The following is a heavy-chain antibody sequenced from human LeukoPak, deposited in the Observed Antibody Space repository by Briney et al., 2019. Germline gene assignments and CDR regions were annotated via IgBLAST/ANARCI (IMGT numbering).Heavy chain of an antibody. Sequence: ASVNVSCKASGYTFIDYYIHWVRQAPGQGLEWMGRINPKSGGTNHAQKFQGRVTMTRDTSISTAYMELSSLRSDDTAVYFCARETYNGRYYYFDYWGQGTLDTVSS. CDR3: ARETYNGRYYYFDY. CDR1: GYTFIDYY. J-gene: IGHJ4*02. D-gene: IGHD1-26*01. CDR2: INPKSGGT. V-gene: IGHV1-2*06.